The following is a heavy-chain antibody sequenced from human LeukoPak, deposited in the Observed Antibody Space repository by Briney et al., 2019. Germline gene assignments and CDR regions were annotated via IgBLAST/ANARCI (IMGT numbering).Heavy chain of an antibody. V-gene: IGHV1-2*02. D-gene: IGHD1-7*01. CDR1: GYTFTDSY. J-gene: IGHJ4*02. Sequence: ASVKVSCKTSGYTFTDSYMHWVRQAPGEGLEWMGWINPNSGGTNYAQKFQGRVTMTRDTSISTAYMELSSLTSDDTAVYYCATNKGNLNYGGQGPLATVS. CDR3: ATNKGNLNY. CDR2: INPNSGGT.